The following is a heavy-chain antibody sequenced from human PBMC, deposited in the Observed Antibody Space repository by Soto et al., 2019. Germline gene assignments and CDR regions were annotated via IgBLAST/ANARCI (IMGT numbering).Heavy chain of an antibody. V-gene: IGHV1-18*01. CDR3: ARGDGYNVLDF. J-gene: IGHJ4*02. Sequence: QVQLVQSGAEVEKPGAPVKVSCKASGYTFTNYGFSWVRQAPGQGLEWMGWISAYNGDTHYAQKLQGRVTVTRDTSTSTAYMELRSLRSDDAAVYYCARGDGYNVLDFWGQGTLVTVSS. CDR1: GYTFTNYG. D-gene: IGHD5-12*01. CDR2: ISAYNGDT.